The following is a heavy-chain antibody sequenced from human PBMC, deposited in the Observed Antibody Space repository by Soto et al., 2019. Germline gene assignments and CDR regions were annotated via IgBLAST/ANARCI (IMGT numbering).Heavy chain of an antibody. CDR3: ARDRGSYSHYYYGMDL. V-gene: IGHV1-18*04. CDR2: ISAYNGNT. Sequence: ASVKVSCKASGYTFTSYGISWVRQAPGQGLEWMGWISAYNGNTNYAQKLQGRVTMTTDTSTSTAYMELRSLRSDDTAVYYCARDRGSYSHYYYGMDLWGQGTTVTVSS. D-gene: IGHD1-26*01. J-gene: IGHJ6*02. CDR1: GYTFTSYG.